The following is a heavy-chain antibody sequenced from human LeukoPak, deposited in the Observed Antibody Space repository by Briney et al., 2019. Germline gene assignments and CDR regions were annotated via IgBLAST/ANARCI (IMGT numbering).Heavy chain of an antibody. CDR3: ARDLISTPYWELDY. V-gene: IGHV1-2*06. J-gene: IGHJ4*02. CDR2: INANSGDT. Sequence: ASVKVSCTTSGYTFAGYFLHWVRQAPTQGLQWMGRINANSGDTDLAQDFQDRVTMTRDTSIYTAYMELSSLTSDDTAIYYCARDLISTPYWELDYWGQGTLVAVSS. D-gene: IGHD1-26*01. CDR1: GYTFAGYF.